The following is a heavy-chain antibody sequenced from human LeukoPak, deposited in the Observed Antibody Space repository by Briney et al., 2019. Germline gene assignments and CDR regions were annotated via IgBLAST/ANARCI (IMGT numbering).Heavy chain of an antibody. CDR2: IYTSGST. V-gene: IGHV4-61*02. CDR1: GGSISSGSYY. CDR3: ARGRRDPTVYYYYYYMDV. Sequence: SETLSLTCTVSGGSISSGSYYWSWIRQPAGKGLEWIGRIYTSGSTNYNPSLKSRVTISVDTSKNQFSLKLSSVTAADTAVYYCARGRRDPTVYYYYYYMDVWGKGTTVTISS. J-gene: IGHJ6*03. D-gene: IGHD5-24*01.